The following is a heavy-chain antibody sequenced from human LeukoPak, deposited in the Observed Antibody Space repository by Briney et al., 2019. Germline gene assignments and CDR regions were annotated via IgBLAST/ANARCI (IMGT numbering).Heavy chain of an antibody. Sequence: PGGALRLSRAASGFTFSDYYMNWIRQAPGKGLEWVSYISSSSSYTNYADSVKGRFTISRDDAKNSLYLQMNSLRAEDTAVYYCARDYDSSGSFAYWGQGTLVTVSS. CDR3: ARDYDSSGSFAY. CDR1: GFTFSDYY. CDR2: ISSSSSYT. V-gene: IGHV3-11*05. D-gene: IGHD3-22*01. J-gene: IGHJ4*02.